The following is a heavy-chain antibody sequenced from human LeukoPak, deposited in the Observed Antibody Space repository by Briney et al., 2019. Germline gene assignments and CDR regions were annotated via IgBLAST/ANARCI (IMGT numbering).Heavy chain of an antibody. D-gene: IGHD2-15*01. V-gene: IGHV3-11*01. CDR3: ARVLRYCSGGNCYSGGLGYMDV. CDR1: GFTFSDYN. CDR2: ISRSGSTK. Sequence: GALRLSCAASGFTFSDYNMRWIRQAPGKGLEWVSSISRSGSTKYYADSVKGRFTISRDNAKNSLFLQMNSLRAEDTAVYYCARVLRYCSGGNCYSGGLGYMDVWGKGTTVTIS. J-gene: IGHJ6*03.